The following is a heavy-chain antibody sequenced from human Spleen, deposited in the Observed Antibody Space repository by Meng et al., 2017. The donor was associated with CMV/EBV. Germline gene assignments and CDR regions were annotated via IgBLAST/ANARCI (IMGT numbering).Heavy chain of an antibody. D-gene: IGHD4-17*01. CDR3: PRVGTRRMTTVWFDP. CDR2: IYYSGST. Sequence: SETLSLTCTVSGGSISGSGYYWGWIRQPPGKGPEWIGSIYYSGSTYYNSSLKSRVTITVDTSKNQFSLKLCSVTAADTAVYYCPRVGTRRMTTVWFDPWGQGTLVTVSS. J-gene: IGHJ5*02. CDR1: GGSISGSGYY. V-gene: IGHV4-39*07.